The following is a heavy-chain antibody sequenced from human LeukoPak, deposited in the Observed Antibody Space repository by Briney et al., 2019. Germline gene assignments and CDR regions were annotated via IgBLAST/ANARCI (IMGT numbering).Heavy chain of an antibody. D-gene: IGHD5-24*01. CDR2: IYYSGST. V-gene: IGHV4-59*12. CDR3: ARDRVLENAFDI. CDR1: GGSISSYY. J-gene: IGHJ3*02. Sequence: SETLSLTCTVSGGSISSYYWSWIRQPPGKGLEWIGYIYYSGSTNYNPSLKSRVTISVDTSKNQFSLKLSSVTAADTAVYYCARDRVLENAFDIWGQGTMVTVSS.